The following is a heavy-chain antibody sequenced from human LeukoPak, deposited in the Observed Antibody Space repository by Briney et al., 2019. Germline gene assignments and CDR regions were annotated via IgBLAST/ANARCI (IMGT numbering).Heavy chain of an antibody. J-gene: IGHJ4*02. D-gene: IGHD1-26*01. V-gene: IGHV1-3*03. CDR3: ARAPGSYYVFDY. CDR2: INAGNGNT. Sequence: ASVKVSCKASGYTFTSYAMHWVRQAPGQRLEWMGWINAGNGNTKYSQEFQGRVTITRDTSASTVYMELSSLRSEDMAVYYCARAPGSYYVFDYWGQGTLVTVSS. CDR1: GYTFTSYA.